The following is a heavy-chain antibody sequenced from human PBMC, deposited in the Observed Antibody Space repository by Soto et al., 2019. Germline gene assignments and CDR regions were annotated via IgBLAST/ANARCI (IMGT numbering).Heavy chain of an antibody. D-gene: IGHD3-16*01. CDR1: GGSISSSSYY. CDR2: IYYSGST. CDR3: ARRRLYDYIWGSLSAVYYFDY. V-gene: IGHV4-39*01. Sequence: SETLSLTCTVSGGSISSSSYYWGWIRQPPGKGLEWIGSIYYSGSTYYNPSLKSRVTISVDTSKNQFSLKLSSVTAADTAVYYCARRRLYDYIWGSLSAVYYFDYWGQGTLVTVSS. J-gene: IGHJ4*02.